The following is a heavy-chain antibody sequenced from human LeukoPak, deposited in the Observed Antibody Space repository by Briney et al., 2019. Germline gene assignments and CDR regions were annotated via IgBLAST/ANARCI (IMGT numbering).Heavy chain of an antibody. CDR1: GGSIRSSTDY. Sequence: SETLSLTCTVSGGSIRSSTDYWGWIRQPPGKELEWIGSIYYSGSTYYNPSLKSRVTISVDTSKNQFSLKLSSVTAADTAVYYCAREGLRRWFDPWGQGTLVTVSS. CDR3: AREGLRRWFDP. V-gene: IGHV4-39*07. CDR2: IYYSGST. J-gene: IGHJ5*02. D-gene: IGHD5/OR15-5a*01.